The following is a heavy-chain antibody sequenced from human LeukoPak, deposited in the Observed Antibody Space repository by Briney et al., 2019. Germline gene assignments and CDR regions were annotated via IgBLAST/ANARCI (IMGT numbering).Heavy chain of an antibody. D-gene: IGHD3-3*01. J-gene: IGHJ6*03. Sequence: GASVKVSCKASGYTFTGFYMHWVRQAPGQGLEWMGWINPNSGGTNYAQKFQGRVTMTRDTSISTAYMELSRLRSDDTAVYYCARGANYDFWSGYSRAAYYYYYMDVWGKGTTVTVSS. V-gene: IGHV1-2*02. CDR3: ARGANYDFWSGYSRAAYYYYYMDV. CDR2: INPNSGGT. CDR1: GYTFTGFY.